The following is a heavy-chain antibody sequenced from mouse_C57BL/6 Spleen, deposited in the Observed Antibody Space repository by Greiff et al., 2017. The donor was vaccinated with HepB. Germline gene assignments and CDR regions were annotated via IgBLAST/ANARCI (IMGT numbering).Heavy chain of an antibody. Sequence: QVQLQQSGPELVKPGASVKISCKASGYAFSSSWMNWVKQRPGKGLEWIGRIYPGDGDTNYNGKFKGKATLTADKSSSTAYMQLSSLTSEDSAVYFCARLLRRGYFDYWGQGTTLTVSS. V-gene: IGHV1-82*01. D-gene: IGHD1-1*01. CDR3: ARLLRRGYFDY. J-gene: IGHJ2*01. CDR1: GYAFSSSW. CDR2: IYPGDGDT.